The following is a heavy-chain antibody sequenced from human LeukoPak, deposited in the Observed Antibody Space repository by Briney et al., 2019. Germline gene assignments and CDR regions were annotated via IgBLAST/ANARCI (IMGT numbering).Heavy chain of an antibody. CDR1: GYTFTSYG. V-gene: IGHV1-69*04. J-gene: IGHJ4*02. CDR2: IIPILGIA. CDR3: ARVDGDGYNFGY. D-gene: IGHD5-24*01. Sequence: GASVKVSCKASGYTFTSYGISWVRQAPGQGLEWMGRIIPILGIANYAQKFQGRVTITADKSTSTAYMELSSLRSEDTAVYYCARVDGDGYNFGYWGQGTLVTVSS.